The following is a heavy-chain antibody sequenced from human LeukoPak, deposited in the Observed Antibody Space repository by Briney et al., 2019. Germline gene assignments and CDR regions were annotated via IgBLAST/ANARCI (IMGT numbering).Heavy chain of an antibody. CDR1: GYTFTSHD. D-gene: IGHD3-3*01. J-gene: IGHJ4*02. Sequence: GASVKVSCKASGYTFTSHDISWVRQAPGQGLEWMGRISVYNGHTNYAQNFQGRVTMTTDTFTNTAYMELRSLTSDDTAVYYCARGEWYYFDYWGQGTLVTVSS. CDR2: ISVYNGHT. CDR3: ARGEWYYFDY. V-gene: IGHV1-18*01.